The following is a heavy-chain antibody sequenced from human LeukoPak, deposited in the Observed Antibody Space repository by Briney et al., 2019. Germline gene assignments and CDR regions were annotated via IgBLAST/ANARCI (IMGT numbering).Heavy chain of an antibody. J-gene: IGHJ4*02. V-gene: IGHV3-7*01. D-gene: IGHD5-24*01. CDR2: IKQDGSEK. CDR3: AGGRDVYRY. Sequence: PGGSLRLSCAASGFTFSSYWMTWVRLAPGKGLEWVANIKQDGSEKYYVDSVKGRFTISRDNAKNSLYLQMNSLRAEDTAVYYCAGGRDVYRYWGQGTLVTVSS. CDR1: GFTFSSYW.